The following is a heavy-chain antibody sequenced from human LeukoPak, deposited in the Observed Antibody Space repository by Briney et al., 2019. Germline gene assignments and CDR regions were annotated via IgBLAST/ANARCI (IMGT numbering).Heavy chain of an antibody. CDR1: GVSISSYY. CDR3: AREATADILTGYYTSPHFDY. V-gene: IGHV4-4*07. CDR2: IYTSGST. D-gene: IGHD3-9*01. Sequence: SETLSLTCTVSGVSISSYYWSWIRQPAGKGLEWIGRIYTSGSTNYNPSLKSRVTISVDTSKNQFSLKLSSVTAADTAVYYCAREATADILTGYYTSPHFDYWGQGTLVTVSS. J-gene: IGHJ4*02.